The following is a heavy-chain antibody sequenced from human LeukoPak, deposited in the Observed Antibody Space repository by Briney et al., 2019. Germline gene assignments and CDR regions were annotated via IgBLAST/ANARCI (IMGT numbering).Heavy chain of an antibody. CDR2: IDYRGST. D-gene: IGHD5-18*01. CDR1: GGFISTYY. Sequence: SETLSLTCTVSGGFISTYYWSWIRQPPGKGLEWIAYIDYRGSTTYNPSLKSRVTISVDTSRNQFSLKLSSVTAADTAVYYCARSRSGYSYDHAAFDIWGQGAMVTVSS. CDR3: ARSRSGYSYDHAAFDI. J-gene: IGHJ3*02. V-gene: IGHV4-59*01.